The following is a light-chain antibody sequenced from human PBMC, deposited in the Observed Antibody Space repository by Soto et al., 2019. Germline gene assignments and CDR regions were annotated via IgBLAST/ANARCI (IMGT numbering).Light chain of an antibody. Sequence: EIVVSQSPASLSVSAGERVSLACRASQSVLTYLAWYQQKPGQAPRLLIYGASTRATGIPDRFSGSGSGTDFTLTISRLEPDDFAVYYWQQYASSPGTFGQGTKVDIK. V-gene: IGKV3-20*01. CDR1: QSVLTY. CDR3: QQYASSPGT. CDR2: GAS. J-gene: IGKJ1*01.